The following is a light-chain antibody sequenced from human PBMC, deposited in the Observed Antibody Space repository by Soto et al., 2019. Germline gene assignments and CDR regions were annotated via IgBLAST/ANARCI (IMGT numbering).Light chain of an antibody. J-gene: IGLJ1*01. CDR2: EVS. Sequence: QSVLTQPPSASGSPGQSITIPCTGTSSDVGKYDYVPWFQHHPGKAPKLIIYEVSKRPSGVPDRFSRSKSGTSASLAISGLQSEDEAEYFCAAWDGGLNGNVCGSGTKVT. V-gene: IGLV2-8*01. CDR1: SSDVGKYDY. CDR3: AAWDGGLNGNV.